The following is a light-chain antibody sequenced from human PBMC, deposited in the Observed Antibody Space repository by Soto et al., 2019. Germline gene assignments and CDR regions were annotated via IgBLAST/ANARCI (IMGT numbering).Light chain of an antibody. J-gene: IGKJ4*01. CDR1: QNIRNF. V-gene: IGKV1-33*01. Sequence: DIQMTQSPSSLSASVGDRVTITCLSSQNIRNFLNWYQQKPGKAPELLIYDAINLESGVSSRFSGSGSGTLFTFTISSLQPEDAATYSCQQYNSVLLSFGGGTKVEIK. CDR3: QQYNSVLLS. CDR2: DAI.